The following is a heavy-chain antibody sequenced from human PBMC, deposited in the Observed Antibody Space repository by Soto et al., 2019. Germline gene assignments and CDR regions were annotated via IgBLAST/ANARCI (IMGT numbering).Heavy chain of an antibody. V-gene: IGHV4-31*03. CDR2: IYYSGST. J-gene: IGHJ4*02. D-gene: IGHD5-12*01. Sequence: QVQLHESGPGLVKPSQTLSLTCTVSGGSISSGGNYWSWIRQHPGKGLEWIGYIYYSGSTYYNPYHKSRVTIAVDTSKNQLSLKLSSVTAADTAVYYCAREARWLQYGYFDYWGQGTLVTVSS. CDR3: AREARWLQYGYFDY. CDR1: GGSISSGGNY.